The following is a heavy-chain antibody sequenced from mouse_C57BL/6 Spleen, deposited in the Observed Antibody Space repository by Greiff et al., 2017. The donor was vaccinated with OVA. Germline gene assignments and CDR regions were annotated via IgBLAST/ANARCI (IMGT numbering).Heavy chain of an antibody. CDR1: GYTFTSYW. J-gene: IGHJ1*03. CDR2: IYPGSGST. V-gene: IGHV1-55*01. CDR3: ARSGYGSSSGYFDV. D-gene: IGHD1-1*01. Sequence: VQLQQSGAELVKPGASVKMSCKASGYTFTSYWITWVKQRPGQGLEWIGDIYPGSGSTNYNEKFKSKATLTVDTSSSTAYMQLSSLTSEDSAVYYCARSGYGSSSGYFDVWGTGTTVTVSS.